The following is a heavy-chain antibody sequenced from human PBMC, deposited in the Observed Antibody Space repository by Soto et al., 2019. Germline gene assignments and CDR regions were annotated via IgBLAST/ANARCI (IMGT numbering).Heavy chain of an antibody. V-gene: IGHV3-23*01. D-gene: IGHD2-21*01. CDR3: ARAQAVVIAALDI. CDR2: VSDNGGSRGGT. J-gene: IGHJ3*02. Sequence: GGSLRLSCKASGFMFNNSAMTWVRQAPGQGLQWVASVSDNGGSRGGTYSADSVNGRLTISRDNSKNTLYLQLDSLTGADTAVYYCARAQAVVIAALDIWGQGTMVTVSS. CDR1: GFMFNNSA.